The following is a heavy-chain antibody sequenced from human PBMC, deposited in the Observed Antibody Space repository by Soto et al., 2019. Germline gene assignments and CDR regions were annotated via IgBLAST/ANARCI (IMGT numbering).Heavy chain of an antibody. CDR1: GYTISSYD. D-gene: IGHD2-21*01. CDR2: MNPKSGYT. J-gene: IGHJ6*02. CDR3: ARAYGDLDV. Sequence: ASVKVSCKACGYTISSYDINWVRQATGQGLEWMGWMNPKSGYTGYAQKFQGRVTMTRDTSISTAYMEVSSLRSEDTAIYYCARAYGDLDVWGQGTTVTVSS. V-gene: IGHV1-8*01.